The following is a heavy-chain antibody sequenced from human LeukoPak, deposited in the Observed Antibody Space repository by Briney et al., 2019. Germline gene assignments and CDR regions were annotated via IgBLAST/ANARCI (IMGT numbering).Heavy chain of an antibody. CDR1: GFTFSSYW. V-gene: IGHV3-74*01. Sequence: GGSLRFSCAASGFTFSSYWMHWVRQAPGKGLVWVSRINSDGSSTSYADSVKGRFTISRDNAKNTLYLQMNSLRAEDTAVYYCARGAPTTYYDFWSGYYSLMDYWGQGTLVTVSS. CDR2: INSDGSST. CDR3: ARGAPTTYYDFWSGYYSLMDY. D-gene: IGHD3-3*01. J-gene: IGHJ4*02.